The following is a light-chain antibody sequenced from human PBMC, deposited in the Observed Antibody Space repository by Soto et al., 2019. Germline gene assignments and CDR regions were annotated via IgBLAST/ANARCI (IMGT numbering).Light chain of an antibody. CDR2: KAS. J-gene: IGKJ1*01. Sequence: DIQMTQSPSTLSASVGDRVTITCRASQSISSWLAWYQQKPGKAPKLLIYKASTLQSGVPSRFSGSGSGTEFTLAISSLLPDDSATYYCQQYNDNWTFGQGTKVEIK. V-gene: IGKV1-5*03. CDR1: QSISSW. CDR3: QQYNDNWT.